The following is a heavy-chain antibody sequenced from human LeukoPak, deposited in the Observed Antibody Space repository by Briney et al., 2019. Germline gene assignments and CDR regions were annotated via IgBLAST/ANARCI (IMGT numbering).Heavy chain of an antibody. CDR1: GFTFSSYE. J-gene: IGHJ6*02. CDR3: ARAVVRGVMGTYYYYYYGMDV. CDR2: ISSSGSII. V-gene: IGHV3-48*03. Sequence: GGSLRLSCAASGFTFSSYEMNWVRQAPGKGLEWVSYISSSGSIIYYADSVKGRFTISRDNAKNSLYLQMNSLRAEDTAVYYRARAVVRGVMGTYYYYYYGMDVWGQGTTVTVSS. D-gene: IGHD3-10*01.